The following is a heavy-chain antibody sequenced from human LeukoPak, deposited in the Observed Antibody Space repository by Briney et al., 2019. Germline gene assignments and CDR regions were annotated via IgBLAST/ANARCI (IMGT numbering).Heavy chain of an antibody. V-gene: IGHV3-9*01. D-gene: IGHD3-10*01. CDR2: INWNSDSI. CDR1: GFTFDDYA. CDR3: ARGSRYYYGSGSYYSDPSDY. Sequence: GRSLRLSCAVSGFTFDDYAMHWVRQVPGKGLEWVSGINWNSDSIGYADSVKGRFTISRDNAKNSLYLQMNSLRVEDTAVYYCARGSRYYYGSGSYYSDPSDYWGQGTLVTVSS. J-gene: IGHJ4*02.